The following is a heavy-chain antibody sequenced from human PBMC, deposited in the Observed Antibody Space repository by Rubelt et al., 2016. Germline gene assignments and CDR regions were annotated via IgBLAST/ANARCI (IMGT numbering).Heavy chain of an antibody. CDR2: INHSGST. Sequence: QVQLQQWGAGLLKPSETLSLTCAVYGGSFSGYYWSWIRQPPGKGLEWIGEINHSGSTNYNPSLKSRVTISVDTSTHQFSLKLSSVTAADTAVYYCARGPLLRRIVAFDIWGQGTMVTVSS. CDR3: ARGPLLRRIVAFDI. D-gene: IGHD3-10*01. V-gene: IGHV4-34*01. CDR1: GGSFSGYY. J-gene: IGHJ3*02.